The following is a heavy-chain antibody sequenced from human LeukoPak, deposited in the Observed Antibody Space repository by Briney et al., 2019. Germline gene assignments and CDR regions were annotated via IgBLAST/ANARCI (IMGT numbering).Heavy chain of an antibody. D-gene: IGHD2-2*01. Sequence: PGGSLRLSCAASGFTFDDYGMSWVRQAPGKGLEWVSGINWNGGSTGYADSVKGRFTISRDNAKNSLYLQMNSLRAEDSALYYCARAKCSSTSCYGNYYYYYMDVWGKGTTVTVSS. J-gene: IGHJ6*03. CDR1: GFTFDDYG. V-gene: IGHV3-20*04. CDR2: INWNGGST. CDR3: ARAKCSSTSCYGNYYYYYMDV.